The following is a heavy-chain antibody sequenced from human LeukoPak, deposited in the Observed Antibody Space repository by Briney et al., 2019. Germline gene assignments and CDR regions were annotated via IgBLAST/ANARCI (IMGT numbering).Heavy chain of an antibody. V-gene: IGHV4-38-2*02. D-gene: IGHD6-19*01. Sequence: PSETLSLTCTVSGYSISSGYYWGWIRQPPGKGLEWIGSIYHSGSTYYNPSLKSRVTISVDTSKNQFSLKLSSVTAADTAVYYCARATSTVAGGGTFDYWGQGTLVTVSS. CDR2: IYHSGST. J-gene: IGHJ4*02. CDR3: ARATSTVAGGGTFDY. CDR1: GYSISSGYY.